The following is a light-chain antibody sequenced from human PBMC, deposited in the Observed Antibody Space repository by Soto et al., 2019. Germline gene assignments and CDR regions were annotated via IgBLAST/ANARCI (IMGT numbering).Light chain of an antibody. V-gene: IGKV3-20*01. CDR1: QSISSSY. J-gene: IGKJ1*01. CDR3: QQYGSSSWT. Sequence: IVVKMSPGTLSLSKWKRATLSCMASQSISSSYLAWYQQRPGQAPRLLIYGASSRATGIPDRFSGSGSGTEFTLTISRLEPEDFAVYYCQQYGSSSWTFGQGTKVDI. CDR2: GAS.